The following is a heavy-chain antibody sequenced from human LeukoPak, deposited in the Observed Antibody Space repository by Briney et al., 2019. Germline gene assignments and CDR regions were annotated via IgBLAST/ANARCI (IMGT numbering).Heavy chain of an antibody. Sequence: SETLSLTCAVYGGSFSGYYWSWIRQPPGKGLEWIGEINHSGSTNYNPSLKSRVTISVDTSKNQFSLKLSSVTAADTAVYYCAKDRQWLRFTPTIHHPDYWGQGTLVTVSS. CDR1: GGSFSGYY. CDR2: INHSGST. CDR3: AKDRQWLRFTPTIHHPDY. V-gene: IGHV4-34*01. D-gene: IGHD5-12*01. J-gene: IGHJ4*02.